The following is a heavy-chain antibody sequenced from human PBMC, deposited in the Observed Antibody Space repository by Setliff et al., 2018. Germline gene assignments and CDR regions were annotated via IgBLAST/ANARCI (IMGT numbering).Heavy chain of an antibody. Sequence: SETLSLTCTVSGDSISRAKYYWSWIRQPAGKGLEWIGHINRRGSTNFTPSLKSRVTISVDTSKNQFSLKLSSVTAADTAVYYCARGTGVYDYVWGSYRSLLSWYFDYWGQGTLVTVS. CDR1: GDSISRAKYY. V-gene: IGHV4-61*09. D-gene: IGHD3-16*02. J-gene: IGHJ4*02. CDR2: INRRGST. CDR3: ARGTGVYDYVWGSYRSLLSWYFDY.